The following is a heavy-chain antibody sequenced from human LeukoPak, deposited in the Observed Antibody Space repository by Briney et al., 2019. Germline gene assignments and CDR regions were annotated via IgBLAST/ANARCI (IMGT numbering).Heavy chain of an antibody. CDR2: INPSGGST. V-gene: IGHV1-46*01. J-gene: IGHJ3*02. CDR3: LVLGYCSGGSCPPNAFDT. Sequence: ASVKVSCKASGYTFTSYYMHWVRQAPGQGLEWMGIINPSGGSTSYAQKFQGRVTMTRDTSTSTVYMELSSLRSEDTAVYYCLVLGYCSGGSCPPNAFDTWGQGTMVTVSS. D-gene: IGHD2-15*01. CDR1: GYTFTSYY.